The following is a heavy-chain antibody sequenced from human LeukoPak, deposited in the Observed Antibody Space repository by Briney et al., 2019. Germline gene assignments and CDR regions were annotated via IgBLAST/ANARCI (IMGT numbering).Heavy chain of an antibody. CDR2: ISGSGGST. D-gene: IGHD6-13*01. J-gene: IGHJ4*02. Sequence: QPGGSLSLSCAASGFTFSSYAMSWVRPAPGKGLEWVSAISGSGGSTYYADSVKGRFTISRDNSKNTLYLQMNSLRAEDTAVYYCAKQPIAAAGIQYYFDYWGQGTLVTVPS. V-gene: IGHV3-23*01. CDR3: AKQPIAAAGIQYYFDY. CDR1: GFTFSSYA.